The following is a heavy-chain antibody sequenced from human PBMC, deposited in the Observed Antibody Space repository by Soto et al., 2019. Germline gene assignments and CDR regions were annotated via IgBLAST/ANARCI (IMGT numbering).Heavy chain of an antibody. CDR1: GYSFTSYW. CDR2: IDPSDSYT. CDR3: ARVERHCSSTSCPPAGNWNDGDYYYGMDV. J-gene: IGHJ6*02. V-gene: IGHV5-10-1*01. D-gene: IGHD2-2*01. Sequence: PGESLKISCKGSGYSFTSYWISWVRQMPGKGLEWMGRIDPSDSYTNYSPSFQGHVTISADKSISTAYLQWSSLKASDTAMYYCARVERHCSSTSCPPAGNWNDGDYYYGMDVWGQGTTVTVSS.